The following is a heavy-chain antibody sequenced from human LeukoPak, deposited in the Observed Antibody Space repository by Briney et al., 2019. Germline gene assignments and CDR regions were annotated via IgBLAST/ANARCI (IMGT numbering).Heavy chain of an antibody. V-gene: IGHV4-59*12. D-gene: IGHD3-10*01. CDR1: GGSISSYY. CDR2: IYYSGST. Sequence: SETLSLTCTVSGGSISSYYWSWIRQPPGKGLEWIGYIYYSGSTNYNPSLKSRVTISVDTSKNQFSLKLSSVTAADTAVYYCARVERGGSGKNIDYWGQGTLVTVSS. CDR3: ARVERGGSGKNIDY. J-gene: IGHJ4*02.